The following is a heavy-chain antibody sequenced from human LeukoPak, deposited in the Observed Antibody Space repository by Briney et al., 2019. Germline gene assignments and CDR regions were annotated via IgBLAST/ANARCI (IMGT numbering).Heavy chain of an antibody. CDR2: INHSGST. D-gene: IGHD1-1*01. CDR3: ARQTKWWFDP. CDR1: GGSFSGYY. J-gene: IGHJ5*02. V-gene: IGHV4-34*01. Sequence: SETLSLTCAVYGGSFSGYYWSWIRQPPGKGLEWIGEINHSGSTNYNPSLKSRVTISVDTSKNQFSLKLSSVTAADTAVYYCARQTKWWFDPWGQGTLVTVSS.